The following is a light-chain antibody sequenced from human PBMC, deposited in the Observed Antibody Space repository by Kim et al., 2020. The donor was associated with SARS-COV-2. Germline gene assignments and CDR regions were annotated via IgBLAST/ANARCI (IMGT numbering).Light chain of an antibody. V-gene: IGKV3-15*01. CDR3: QQYNNWTLLLT. CDR1: QSVGSN. CDR2: GAS. J-gene: IGKJ4*01. Sequence: EIVMTQSPATLSVFPGERATLSCKASQSVGSNLAWYQQKPGRAPRLLIYGASTRATGIPARFSGSGSGTEFTLTISSLLSEDYAIYYCQQYNNWTLLLTCGGGTKLE.